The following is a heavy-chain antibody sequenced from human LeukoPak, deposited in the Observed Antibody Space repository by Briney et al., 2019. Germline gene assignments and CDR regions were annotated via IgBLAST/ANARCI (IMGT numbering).Heavy chain of an antibody. CDR3: ARGMSSGRYAVDI. J-gene: IGHJ3*02. Sequence: SETLSLTCTVSGGAISSGSYYWGWIRQPPGKGLEWIGSIYHSGSTYYNPSLKSRVTISVDTSKNQFSLKLTSVTAADTAVYYCARGMSSGRYAVDIWGQGTMVTVSS. V-gene: IGHV4-39*01. CDR2: IYHSGST. CDR1: GGAISSGSYY. D-gene: IGHD6-19*01.